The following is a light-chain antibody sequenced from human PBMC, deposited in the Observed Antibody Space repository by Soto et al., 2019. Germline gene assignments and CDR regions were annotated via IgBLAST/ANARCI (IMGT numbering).Light chain of an antibody. V-gene: IGLV1-44*01. J-gene: IGLJ2*01. CDR3: AAWDDSLNGVV. Sequence: QSALTQPPSASGTPGQRVTISCSGSSSNIGGNIVNWYQQLPGTAPKLLIFGNDQRPSWVPDRFSGSKSGTSASLAISGLQSEDEANYYCAAWDDSLNGVVFGGGTKVTV. CDR1: SSNIGGNI. CDR2: GND.